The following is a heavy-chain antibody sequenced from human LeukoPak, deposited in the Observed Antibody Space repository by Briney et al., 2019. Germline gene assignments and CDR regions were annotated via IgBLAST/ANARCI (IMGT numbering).Heavy chain of an antibody. Sequence: GGSLRLSCAASRFSFSSYWMNWVRQAPWKGLVWVAHINTDGRTTTYADSVKGRFTISRGNAKNSLYLQMNSLRAEDTAVYYCARSKGSGYYINWFDPWGQGTLVTVSS. CDR1: RFSFSSYW. J-gene: IGHJ5*02. CDR3: ARSKGSGYYINWFDP. CDR2: INTDGRTT. D-gene: IGHD3-3*01. V-gene: IGHV3-74*01.